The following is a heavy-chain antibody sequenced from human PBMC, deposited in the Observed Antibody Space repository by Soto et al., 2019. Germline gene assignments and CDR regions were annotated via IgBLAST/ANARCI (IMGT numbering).Heavy chain of an antibody. CDR1: GFTFSSYA. D-gene: IGHD5-18*01. Sequence: HPGGSLRLSCAASGFTFSSYAMHWVRQAPGKGLEWVAVVSYDGSNKYSADSVKGRFTISRDNSKNTLYLQMNSLRAEDTAVYYCAREGLTWIQLWFSPGAIDYWGQGTLVTVSS. CDR3: AREGLTWIQLWFSPGAIDY. CDR2: VSYDGSNK. J-gene: IGHJ4*02. V-gene: IGHV3-30-3*01.